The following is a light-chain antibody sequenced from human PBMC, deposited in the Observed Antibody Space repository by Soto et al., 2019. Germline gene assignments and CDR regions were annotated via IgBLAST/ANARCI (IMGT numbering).Light chain of an antibody. CDR1: QSISSY. J-gene: IGKJ1*01. CDR2: AAS. Sequence: DIQMTQSPSSLSASVGDRVTITCRASQSISSYLNWYQQKPGKAPTLLIYAASSLQSGVPSRFSGSGSGTEFTLTLSSLQPEDFATYYCQQCYSTPLWTFGGGTKVEIK. V-gene: IGKV1-39*01. CDR3: QQCYSTPLWT.